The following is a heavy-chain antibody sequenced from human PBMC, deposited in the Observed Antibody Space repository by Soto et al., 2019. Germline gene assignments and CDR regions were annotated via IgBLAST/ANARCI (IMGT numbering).Heavy chain of an antibody. D-gene: IGHD5-18*01. CDR1: GGSISSGDYY. Sequence: PSETLSLTCTVSGGSISSGDYYWSWIRQPPGKGLEWIGYIYSSGSTNYNPSLKSRVTISADTSKNQVSLKLTSVTAADTAVYYCARDHPHSYGIYYFDYWGQGTLVTVSS. CDR2: IYSSGST. V-gene: IGHV4-61*08. J-gene: IGHJ4*02. CDR3: ARDHPHSYGIYYFDY.